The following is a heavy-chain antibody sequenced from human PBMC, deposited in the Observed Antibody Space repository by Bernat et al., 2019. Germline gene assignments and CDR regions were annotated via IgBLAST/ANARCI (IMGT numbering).Heavy chain of an antibody. CDR3: ARQVSEYYDFWSGAYYGMDV. V-gene: IGHV4-39*01. D-gene: IGHD3-3*01. Sequence: QVQLQESGPGLVKPSETLSLTCTVSGGSISSSSYYWGWIRQPPGKGLEWIGSIYYSGSTYYNPSLKSRVTISVDTSKNQFSLKLSSVTAADTAVYYCARQVSEYYDFWSGAYYGMDVWGQGTTVTVSS. CDR1: GGSISSSSYY. J-gene: IGHJ6*02. CDR2: IYYSGST.